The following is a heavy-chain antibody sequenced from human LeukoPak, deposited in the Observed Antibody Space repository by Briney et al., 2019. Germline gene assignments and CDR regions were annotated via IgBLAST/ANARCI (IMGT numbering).Heavy chain of an antibody. CDR2: INHGGDNT. J-gene: IGHJ3*02. D-gene: IGHD5-24*01. CDR3: ARIRDGYNDAYDI. CDR1: GYTFTNYY. V-gene: IGHV1-46*01. Sequence: ASVKDSCKASGYTFTNYYIHWVRQAPGQGLEWMGLINHGGDNTDYAQNFQGRVTMTRDTSTSTVYMGLSSLRSEDTAVYYCARIRDGYNDAYDIWGQGTMVTVSS.